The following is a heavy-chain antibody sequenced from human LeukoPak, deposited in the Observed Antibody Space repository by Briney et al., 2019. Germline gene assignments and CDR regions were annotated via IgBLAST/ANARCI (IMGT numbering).Heavy chain of an antibody. CDR2: INDGGTYT. V-gene: IGHV3-74*01. J-gene: IGHJ5*02. CDR1: GFTFSYYW. D-gene: IGHD5-18*01. Sequence: GGSLRLSCAASGFTFSYYWMHWVRQAPGKGLVWVSRINDGGTYTAYADSVKGRFTISRDISKNTVYLQMYGLRAEDTAVYYCATWGSYGYGLPSWGPGTLGTVSS. CDR3: ATWGSYGYGLPS.